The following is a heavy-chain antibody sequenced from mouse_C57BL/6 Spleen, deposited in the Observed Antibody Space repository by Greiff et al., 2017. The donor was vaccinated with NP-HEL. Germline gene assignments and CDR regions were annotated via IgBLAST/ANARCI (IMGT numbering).Heavy chain of an antibody. CDR3: ARKDYGSSYIWYFDV. V-gene: IGHV1-22*01. J-gene: IGHJ1*03. CDR1: GYTFTDYN. Sequence: EVQLQQSGPELVKPGASVKMSCKASGYTFTDYNMHWVKQSHGKSLEWIGYINPNNGGTSYNQKFKGKATLTVNKSSSTAYMALSSLTSEDSAVYYCARKDYGSSYIWYFDVWGTGTTVTVSS. CDR2: INPNNGGT. D-gene: IGHD1-1*01.